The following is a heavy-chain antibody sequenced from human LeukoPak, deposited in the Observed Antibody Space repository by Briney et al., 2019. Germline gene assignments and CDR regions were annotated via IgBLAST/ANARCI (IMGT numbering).Heavy chain of an antibody. CDR2: IYSGGST. CDR3: AKDREYCSSTSCYSPRPKDY. Sequence: GGSLRLSCAASGFTVSSIYMSWVRQAPGKGLEWVSVIYSGGSTYSADSVKGRFTISRDNSKNTLYLQMNSLRAEDTAVYYCAKDREYCSSTSCYSPRPKDYWGQGTLVTVSS. V-gene: IGHV3-53*01. CDR1: GFTVSSIY. J-gene: IGHJ4*02. D-gene: IGHD2-2*01.